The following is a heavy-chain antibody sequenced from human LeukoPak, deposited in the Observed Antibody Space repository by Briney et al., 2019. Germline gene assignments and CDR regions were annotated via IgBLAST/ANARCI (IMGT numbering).Heavy chain of an antibody. CDR2: IHSSGST. V-gene: IGHV4-59*01. D-gene: IGHD6-13*01. CDR1: GGSISDDY. CDR3: ARDRPGGSSLDY. Sequence: SSETLSLTCTVFGGSISDDYWSWIRQSPGKGLEWIAYIHSSGSTSYNPSLKSRVTISVDTSKNEFSLKLTSVNAADTAVYYCARDRPGGSSLDYWGQGILVTVSS. J-gene: IGHJ4*02.